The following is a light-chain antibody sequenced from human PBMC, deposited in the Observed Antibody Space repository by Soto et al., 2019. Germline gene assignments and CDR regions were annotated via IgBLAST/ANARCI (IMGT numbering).Light chain of an antibody. CDR2: SNT. V-gene: IGLV1-51*01. CDR1: SSNIGNGD. CDR3: ASWDTSLNAMV. Sequence: QSVLTQPPSVSGAPGQKVTISCSGSSSNIGNGDVSWYHQHPGAAPKLLIYSNTVRPSGIPDRFSGSKSGTSATLGTTGPQTGDEADYYCASWDTSLNAMVFGGGTQLTVL. J-gene: IGLJ2*01.